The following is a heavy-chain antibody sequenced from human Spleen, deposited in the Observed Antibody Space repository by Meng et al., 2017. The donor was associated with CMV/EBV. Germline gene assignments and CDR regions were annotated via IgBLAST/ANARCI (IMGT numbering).Heavy chain of an antibody. J-gene: IGHJ4*02. D-gene: IGHD3-10*01. CDR2: IYHSGST. CDR1: GGSISSNGYY. Sequence: LALQEAGPGLVKPSGPLSLTCTDSGGSISSNGYYWDWVRQPPGKGLEWIGAIYHSGSTSYNPSLQSRVTMFVDTSKNQFSLMLTSVTATDTAVYYCARRRGGSGRDCWGQGTLVTVSS. V-gene: IGHV4-39*01. CDR3: ARRRGGSGRDC.